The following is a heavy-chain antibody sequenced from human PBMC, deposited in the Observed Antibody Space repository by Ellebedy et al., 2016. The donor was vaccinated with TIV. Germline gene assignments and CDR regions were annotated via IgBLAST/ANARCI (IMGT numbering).Heavy chain of an antibody. V-gene: IGHV1-2*04. CDR2: INPNSGGT. Sequence: ASVKVFCKASGYTFTGYYMHWVRQAPGQGLEWMGWINPNSGGTNYAQKFQGWVTMTRDTSISTAYMELSRLTSDDTAVYYCARDGYTTAFDYWGQGTLVTVSS. CDR1: GYTFTGYY. CDR3: ARDGYTTAFDY. J-gene: IGHJ4*02. D-gene: IGHD5-24*01.